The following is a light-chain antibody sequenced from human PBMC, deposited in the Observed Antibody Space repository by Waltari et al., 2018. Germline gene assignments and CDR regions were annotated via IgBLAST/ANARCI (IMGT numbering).Light chain of an antibody. CDR2: EVF. CDR3: CSYAGRGTYV. Sequence: QSALTQPASVSGTPGQSITISCSGTTRYVGSYDLVPWYQQHPGEAPKLLICEVFKRPPDTSSRFSGAKSGSTASLTISGLQPEDEADYYCCSYAGRGTYVFGSGTKVTVL. J-gene: IGLJ1*01. V-gene: IGLV2-23*02. CDR1: TRYVGSYDL.